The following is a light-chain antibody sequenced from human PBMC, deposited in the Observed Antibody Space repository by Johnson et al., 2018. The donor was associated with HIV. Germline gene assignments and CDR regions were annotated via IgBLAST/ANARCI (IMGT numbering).Light chain of an antibody. V-gene: IGLV1-51*01. J-gene: IGLJ1*01. Sequence: QSVLTQPPSVSAAPGQKVTISCSGSSSNFGNNYVSWYQQLPGTAHRIVTYDNNKRPSGIPDRFSGSKYGTSGTLGLTGLQPGDEADYYCGTWDSSLSAHFVFGTGTRVTV. CDR1: SSNFGNNY. CDR3: GTWDSSLSAHFV. CDR2: DNN.